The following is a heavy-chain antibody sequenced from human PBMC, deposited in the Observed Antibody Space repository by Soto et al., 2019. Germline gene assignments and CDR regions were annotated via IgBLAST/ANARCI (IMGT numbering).Heavy chain of an antibody. CDR3: ARATSFSGHHGY. V-gene: IGHV4-31*03. D-gene: IGHD2-8*02. CDR1: GGSFSSGGYY. CDR2: IYYSGST. Sequence: QLQLQESGPGLVKPSQTLSLACTVSGGSFSSGGYYWSWIRLLPGMGLEWIGYIYYSGSTYYNPSLKSRFTISLDTSKNQFSLKLSSVTAADTAVYYCARATSFSGHHGYWGQGTLVTVSS. J-gene: IGHJ4*02.